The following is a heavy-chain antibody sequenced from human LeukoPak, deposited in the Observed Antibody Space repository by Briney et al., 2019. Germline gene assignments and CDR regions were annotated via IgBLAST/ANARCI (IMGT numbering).Heavy chain of an antibody. V-gene: IGHV3-23*01. J-gene: IGHJ6*02. Sequence: GGSLRLSCAASGFTFSSYAMTWVRQAPGKGLDWVSSISGGDVNTYYADSVNGRFTISRDNSKNTLYLQMNSLRAEDTAVYYCAKVRTWAIGDDMDVWGQGTTVTVSS. CDR1: GFTFSSYA. D-gene: IGHD3-10*01. CDR3: AKVRTWAIGDDMDV. CDR2: ISGGDVNT.